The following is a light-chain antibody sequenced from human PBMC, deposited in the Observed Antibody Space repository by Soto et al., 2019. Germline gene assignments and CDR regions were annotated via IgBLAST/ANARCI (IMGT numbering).Light chain of an antibody. CDR3: ASCMDVRGAVM. V-gene: IGLV1-47*02. Sequence: QSALTQPPSASGTPGQRVFISCPGNSSNICGTNYAYGHQHHPGATPKLLTHSNKLSPSGVPERISGSKSCTSASDVISGLGSEDEAVYYYASCMDVRGAVMFGRVTKVT. CDR1: SSNICGTNY. CDR2: SNK. J-gene: IGLJ3*02.